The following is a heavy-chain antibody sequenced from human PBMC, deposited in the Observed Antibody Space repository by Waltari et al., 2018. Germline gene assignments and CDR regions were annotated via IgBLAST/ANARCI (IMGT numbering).Heavy chain of an antibody. CDR3: ARDLDGRGRGLRTDP. CDR2: IIPICGTA. D-gene: IGHD3-16*01. V-gene: IGHV1-69*05. J-gene: IGHJ5*02. CDR1: GGTFSRYA. Sequence: QVQLVQSGAEVKKPGSSLKVSCKASGGTFSRYAISWVRQAPGQGLEWMGGIIPICGTANYAQKFQGRVTITTDESTSTAYMELSSLRSEDTAVYYCARDLDGRGRGLRTDPWCQGTLVTVSS.